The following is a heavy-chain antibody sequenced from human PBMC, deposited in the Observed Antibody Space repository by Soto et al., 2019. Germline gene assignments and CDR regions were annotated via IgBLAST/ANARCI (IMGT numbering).Heavy chain of an antibody. Sequence: QVQLQQWGAGLLQPSATLSLTFAVYGGSFSGYYWSWIRQPPGKGLEWIGEINHSGSTNYNPSLKSRVTISVDTSKTQFSLKRSSVTAADTAVYYCARGVSNSADWFDPWGQGTLVTVSS. D-gene: IGHD4-4*01. CDR3: ARGVSNSADWFDP. CDR1: GGSFSGYY. J-gene: IGHJ5*02. CDR2: INHSGST. V-gene: IGHV4-34*01.